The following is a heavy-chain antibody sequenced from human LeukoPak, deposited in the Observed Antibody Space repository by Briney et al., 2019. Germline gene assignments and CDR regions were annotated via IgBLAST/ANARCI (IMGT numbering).Heavy chain of an antibody. CDR1: GGTFSSYA. CDR2: IIPMFGTT. Sequence: GASVKVSCKASGGTFSSYAISWVRQAPGQRLEWMGGIIPMFGTTNYAQKFQGRVTMTEDTSTDTAYMELSSLRSEDTAVYYCATDPGGYSGYDFSFDYWGQGTLVTVSS. J-gene: IGHJ4*02. D-gene: IGHD5-12*01. V-gene: IGHV1-69*06. CDR3: ATDPGGYSGYDFSFDY.